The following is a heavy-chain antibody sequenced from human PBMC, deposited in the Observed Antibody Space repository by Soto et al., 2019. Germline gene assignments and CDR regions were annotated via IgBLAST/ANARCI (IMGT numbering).Heavy chain of an antibody. Sequence: SVKVSCKASGGTFSSSGFSWVRQAPGQGLERMGMVVPSLDTTNYAQKFQARVTITADEVTSTAYMELRSLRSEDTAVYYCARWPQPRYTADPYAVDVWGQGTMVTVS. CDR3: ARWPQPRYTADPYAVDV. CDR2: VVPSLDTT. CDR1: GGTFSSSG. V-gene: IGHV1-69*11. J-gene: IGHJ6*02. D-gene: IGHD3-16*02.